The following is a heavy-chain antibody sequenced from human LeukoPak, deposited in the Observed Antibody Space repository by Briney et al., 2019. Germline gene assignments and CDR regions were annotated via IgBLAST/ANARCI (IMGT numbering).Heavy chain of an antibody. V-gene: IGHV4-30-4*01. J-gene: IGHJ3*02. CDR3: ASSSDYGGNADAFDI. CDR1: GGSISSGDYY. CDR2: IYYSGGT. Sequence: PSETLSLTCTVSGGSISSGDYYWSWIRQPPGKGLEWIGYIYYSGGTYYNPSLKSRVTISVDTSKNQFSLKLSSVTAADTAVYYCASSSDYGGNADAFDIWGQGTMVTVSS. D-gene: IGHD4-23*01.